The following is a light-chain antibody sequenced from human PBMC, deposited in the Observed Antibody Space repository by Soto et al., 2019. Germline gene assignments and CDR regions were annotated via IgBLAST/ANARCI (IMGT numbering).Light chain of an antibody. CDR3: QQVSSYPT. Sequence: DIQLTQSPSFLSASVGDRVTITCRASQGISSYLAWYQQKPGQAPKLLIYAASTLQSGVPPRFSGSGSGTEFTLTISSLEPEDSATYYCQQVSSYPTFGGGTKVEIK. CDR1: QGISSY. V-gene: IGKV1-9*01. CDR2: AAS. J-gene: IGKJ4*01.